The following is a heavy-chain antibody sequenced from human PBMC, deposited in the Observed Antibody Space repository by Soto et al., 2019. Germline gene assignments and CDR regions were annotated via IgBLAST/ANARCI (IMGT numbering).Heavy chain of an antibody. CDR3: ARDSRPAVGAPDY. CDR2: IIPIFGTA. CDR1: ECTFSSYA. D-gene: IGHD1-26*01. J-gene: IGHJ4*02. Sequence: QVQLVQSGAAVKKPGSSVKVSCKASECTFSSYAISWVRQAPGQGLEWMGGIIPIFGTANYAQKFQGRVTITAEESTSTAYMDLSSLRSEDTAVYYCARDSRPAVGAPDYGGQGTLVTVSS. V-gene: IGHV1-69*01.